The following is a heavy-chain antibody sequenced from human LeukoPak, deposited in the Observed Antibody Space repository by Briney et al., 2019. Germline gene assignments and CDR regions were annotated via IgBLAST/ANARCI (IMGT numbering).Heavy chain of an antibody. CDR1: GDSISSGSYY. Sequence: SQTLSLTCTVSGDSISSGSYYWSWIWQPAGKGLEWIGRLYSSGTTNYNPSLKSRVSMSVDTSKNQFSLMLSSVTAADTAVYYCARVKWELLAGPFEYWGQGTLVTVSS. D-gene: IGHD1-26*01. CDR2: LYSSGTT. CDR3: ARVKWELLAGPFEY. J-gene: IGHJ4*02. V-gene: IGHV4-61*02.